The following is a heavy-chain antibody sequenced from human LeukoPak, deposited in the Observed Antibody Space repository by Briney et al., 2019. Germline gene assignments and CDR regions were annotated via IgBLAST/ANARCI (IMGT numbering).Heavy chain of an antibody. D-gene: IGHD4-17*01. CDR3: AKRIYGGNSGLDY. J-gene: IGHJ4*02. V-gene: IGHV3-64*01. CDR2: INSNGDST. Sequence: GGSLRLSCAASGFTFSSYAMHWVRQAPGKGLEYVSAINSNGDSTYYASSVKGRFTISRENSKNTLYLQMGSLRAEDLAVYYCAKRIYGGNSGLDYWGQGTLVTVSS. CDR1: GFTFSSYA.